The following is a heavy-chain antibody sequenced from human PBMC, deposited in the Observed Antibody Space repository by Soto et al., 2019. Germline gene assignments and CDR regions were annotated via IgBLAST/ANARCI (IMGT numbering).Heavy chain of an antibody. CDR3: ASLPSSLEMALGAY. Sequence: QVQLQESGPGLVKPSGTLSLTCAVSGGSISRSNWWSWVRQPPGKGLEWIGEIYHSGSTNYNPSLKSRVTISVDKSKNQFSLKLSSVTAADTAVYYCASLPSSLEMALGAYWGQGTLVTVSS. CDR1: GGSISRSNW. D-gene: IGHD3-3*02. CDR2: IYHSGST. V-gene: IGHV4-4*02. J-gene: IGHJ4*02.